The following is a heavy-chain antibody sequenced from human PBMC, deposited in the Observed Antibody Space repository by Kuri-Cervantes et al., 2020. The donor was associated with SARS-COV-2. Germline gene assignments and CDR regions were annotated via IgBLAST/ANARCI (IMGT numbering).Heavy chain of an antibody. CDR3: ARASTYCSSTSWYDYYYMEV. CDR2: INPNSGGT. CDR1: GYTFTGYY. D-gene: IGHD2-2*01. J-gene: IGHJ6*03. Sequence: ASVQVSCKASGYTFTGYYMHWVRQAPGQGLEWMGWINPNSGGTNYAQKFQGRVTMTRDTSISTAYMELSSLRSEDTAVYYCARASTYCSSTSWYDYYYMEVWGKGTTVTVSS. V-gene: IGHV1-2*02.